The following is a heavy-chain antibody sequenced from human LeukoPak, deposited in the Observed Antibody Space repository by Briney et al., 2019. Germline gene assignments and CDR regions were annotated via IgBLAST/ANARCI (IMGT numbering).Heavy chain of an antibody. CDR1: GGTFSSYA. CDR3: ARDAGSYCSGGSCFGY. D-gene: IGHD2-15*01. V-gene: IGHV1-69*13. Sequence: SVKVSCKASGGTFSSYAISWVRQAPGQGLEWMGGIIPIFGTANYAQKFQGRVTITADESTSTAYMELSSLRSEDTAVYYCARDAGSYCSGGSCFGYWGQGTLVTVSS. CDR2: IIPIFGTA. J-gene: IGHJ4*02.